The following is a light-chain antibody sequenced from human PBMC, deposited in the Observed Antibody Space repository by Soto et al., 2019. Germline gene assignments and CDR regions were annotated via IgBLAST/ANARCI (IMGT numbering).Light chain of an antibody. J-gene: IGKJ5*01. CDR2: GTS. V-gene: IGKV3-20*01. CDR1: QTVSSAY. Sequence: EIVLTQSPGTLSLSPGKKATLSCRASQTVSSAYLGWYQQKPGQSPRLLIYGTSSRATGIPDRFSGSGSGTDFTLTISRLEPEDFAVYYCQQYDSFPLIAFGQGTRLEIK. CDR3: QQYDSFPLIA.